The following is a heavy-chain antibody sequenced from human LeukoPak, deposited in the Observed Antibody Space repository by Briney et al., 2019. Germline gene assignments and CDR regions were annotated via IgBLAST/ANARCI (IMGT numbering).Heavy chain of an antibody. Sequence: ASVKVSCKASGYTFTNYDINWVRQATGHGLEWMGWIDPNSGGTNYAQKFQGRVTMTRDTSISTAYMVLNRLRSDDTAVYYCAREYYYGSGNYYNRIDYWGQGTLVTVSS. CDR2: IDPNSGGT. J-gene: IGHJ4*02. CDR3: AREYYYGSGNYYNRIDY. V-gene: IGHV1-2*02. CDR1: GYTFTNYD. D-gene: IGHD3-10*01.